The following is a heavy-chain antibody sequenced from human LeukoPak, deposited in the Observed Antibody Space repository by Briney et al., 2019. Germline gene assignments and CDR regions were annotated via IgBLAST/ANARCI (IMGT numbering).Heavy chain of an antibody. CDR1: GFTFSSHW. D-gene: IGHD3-3*01. Sequence: PGGSLRLSCAASGFTFSSHWMHWVRQTPGKGLVWVSRVSGDGSRKTYADFVKGRFTISRDNAKNSLYLQMNSLRAEDTAVYYCARQGELRFLEWLLHDYWGQGTLVTVSS. CDR2: VSGDGSRK. CDR3: ARQGELRFLEWLLHDY. J-gene: IGHJ4*02. V-gene: IGHV3-74*01.